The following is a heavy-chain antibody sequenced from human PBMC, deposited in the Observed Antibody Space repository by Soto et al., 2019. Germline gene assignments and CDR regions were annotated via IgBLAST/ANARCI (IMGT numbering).Heavy chain of an antibody. CDR1: GGSIKSSSSH. CDR2: IYYSGST. V-gene: IGHV4-39*01. CDR3: ARHEVCSSTSCYIYYYYYMDV. D-gene: IGHD2-2*02. Sequence: PSETLSLTCTVSGGSIKSSSSHWGWIRQPPGKGLEWIGSIYYSGSTYYNPSLKSRVTISVDTSKNQFSLKLSSVTAADTAVYYCARHEVCSSTSCYIYYYYYMDVWGKGTTVTVSS. J-gene: IGHJ6*03.